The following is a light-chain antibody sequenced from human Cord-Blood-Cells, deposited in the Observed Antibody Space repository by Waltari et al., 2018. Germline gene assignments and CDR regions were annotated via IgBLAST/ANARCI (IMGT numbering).Light chain of an antibody. Sequence: DMQMTQPPSTLSASVGDRVTITCRASQSISSWLAWYQQKPGKAPKLLIYKASSLESGGPSSFSGSGASTEVTLTISSLQPDDFATYYCQQYNSYSFYTFGQGTKLEIK. J-gene: IGKJ2*01. CDR1: QSISSW. CDR3: QQYNSYSFYT. V-gene: IGKV1-5*03. CDR2: KAS.